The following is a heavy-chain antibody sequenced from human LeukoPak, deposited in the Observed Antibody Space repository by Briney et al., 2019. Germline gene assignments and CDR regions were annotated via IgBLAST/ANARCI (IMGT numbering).Heavy chain of an antibody. CDR2: ISAYNGNT. D-gene: IGHD1-26*01. V-gene: IGHV1-18*01. J-gene: IGHJ5*02. CDR1: GYTFTSYG. Sequence: ASVKVSCQASGYTFTSYGISWVRQAPGQGLEWMGWISAYNGNTNYAQKLQGRVTMTTDTSTSTAYMELRSLRSDDTAVYYCARDLSGSYYQGWFDPWGQGTLVTVSS. CDR3: ARDLSGSYYQGWFDP.